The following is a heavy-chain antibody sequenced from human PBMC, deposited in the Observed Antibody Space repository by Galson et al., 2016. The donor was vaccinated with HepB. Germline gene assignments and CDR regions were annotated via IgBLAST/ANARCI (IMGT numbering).Heavy chain of an antibody. V-gene: IGHV3-30*04. CDR2: ISSDASNE. CDR1: GFAFGNYA. CDR3: AKDRYNTGWYYFDY. Sequence: SLRLSCAASGFAFGNYALHWVRQAPGKGLEWVALISSDASNENHADSVKGRFTISRDNSNNTLYLQMHSLVPEDTAVYSCAKDRYNTGWYYFDYWGQGSLVSVSS. D-gene: IGHD6-19*01. J-gene: IGHJ4*02.